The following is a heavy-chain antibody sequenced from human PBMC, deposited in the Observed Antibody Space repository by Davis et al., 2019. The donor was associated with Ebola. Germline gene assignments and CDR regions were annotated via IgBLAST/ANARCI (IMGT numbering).Heavy chain of an antibody. J-gene: IGHJ4*02. CDR3: ATKKPGTTWFDY. CDR2: ISTSSGTI. V-gene: IGHV3-48*04. CDR1: GFPFSQFH. Sequence: PGGSLRLSCEVSGFPFSQFHFNWVRQAPGKGLEWISYISTSSGTIYYADSVKGRFTISRDNAKNSLYLEMNSLRAEDTAVYYCATKKPGTTWFDYWGQGTLVTVSS. D-gene: IGHD1-1*01.